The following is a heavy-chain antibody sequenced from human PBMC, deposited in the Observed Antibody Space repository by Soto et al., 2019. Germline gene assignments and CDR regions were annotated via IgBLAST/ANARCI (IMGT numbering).Heavy chain of an antibody. CDR2: IIPIFGTA. J-gene: IGHJ6*02. D-gene: IGHD6-19*01. Sequence: SVKVSCKASGGTFSSYAISWVRQAPGQGLEWMGGIIPIFGTANYAQKFQGRVTITADESTSTAYMELSSLRSEDTAVYYCARDEAEYSSGWGSSGPYYYYDGMDVWGQGTTVTVSS. V-gene: IGHV1-69*13. CDR3: ARDEAEYSSGWGSSGPYYYYDGMDV. CDR1: GGTFSSYA.